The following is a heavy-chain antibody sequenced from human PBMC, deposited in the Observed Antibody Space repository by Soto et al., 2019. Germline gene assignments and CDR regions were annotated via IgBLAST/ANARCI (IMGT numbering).Heavy chain of an antibody. J-gene: IGHJ6*02. D-gene: IGHD6-6*01. Sequence: PGESLKISCKGSGYSFAGYWITWVRQMPGKGLEWMGRIDPRDSYTSYSPSFQGHVTISADKSISTAYLQWSSLKASDTAMYYCASPDSSSEYYYCGMDVWGQGTTVTVSS. V-gene: IGHV5-10-1*01. CDR2: IDPRDSYT. CDR3: ASPDSSSEYYYCGMDV. CDR1: GYSFAGYW.